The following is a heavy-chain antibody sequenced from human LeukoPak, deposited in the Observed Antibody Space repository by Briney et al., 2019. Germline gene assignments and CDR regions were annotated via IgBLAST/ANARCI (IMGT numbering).Heavy chain of an antibody. CDR2: FDPEDGET. J-gene: IGHJ3*02. CDR3: ARAQRYYDSSGAFDI. V-gene: IGHV1-24*01. Sequence: ASVKVSCKVSGYTLTELSMHWVRQAPGKGLEWMGGFDPEDGETIYAQKFQGRVTMTRDTSISTAYMELSRLRSDDTAVYYCARAQRYYDSSGAFDIWGQGTMVTVSS. D-gene: IGHD3-22*01. CDR1: GYTLTELS.